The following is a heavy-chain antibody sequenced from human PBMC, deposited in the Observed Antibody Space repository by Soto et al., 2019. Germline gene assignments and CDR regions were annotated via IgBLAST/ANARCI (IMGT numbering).Heavy chain of an antibody. CDR3: ARGGSSSPRYFDWLSPSGWFDP. V-gene: IGHV1-2*02. CDR2: INPNSGGT. D-gene: IGHD3-9*01. Sequence: ASVKVSCKASGYTFTGYYMHWVRQAPGQGLEWMGWINPNSGGTNYAQKFQGRVTMTRDTSIGTAYMELSRLRSDDTAVYYCARGGSSSPRYFDWLSPSGWFDPWGQGTLVTVSS. CDR1: GYTFTGYY. J-gene: IGHJ5*02.